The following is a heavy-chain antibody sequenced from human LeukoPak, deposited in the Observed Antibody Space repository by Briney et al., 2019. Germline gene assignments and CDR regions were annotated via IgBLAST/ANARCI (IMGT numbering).Heavy chain of an antibody. CDR3: TRGDGDYYDSSGYPTSESNPLSF. CDR2: IRSKAYGGTT. V-gene: IGHV3-49*03. D-gene: IGHD3-22*01. Sequence: GGSLRLSCTASGFTFGDYAMSWFRQAPGKGLEWVGFIRSKAYGGTTEYAASVKGRLTISRDDSKSIAYLQMNSLKTEDKAVYYCTRGDGDYYDSSGYPTSESNPLSFWGQGTMVTVSS. J-gene: IGHJ3*01. CDR1: GFTFGDYA.